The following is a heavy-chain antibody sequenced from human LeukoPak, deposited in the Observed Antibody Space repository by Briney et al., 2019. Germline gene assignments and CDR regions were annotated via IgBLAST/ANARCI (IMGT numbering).Heavy chain of an antibody. CDR2: MFHTGNT. CDR1: NYSISSYYY. V-gene: IGHV4-38-2*02. J-gene: IGHJ4*02. Sequence: SETLSLTCTVSNYSISSYYYWGWIRQTPGKGLEWIGTMFHTGNTNYNPSLKSRVTMSVDTSKNQFSLKLSSVTAADTAVYYCARLRYYYGSGSYLEFDYWGQGTLVTVSS. D-gene: IGHD3-10*01. CDR3: ARLRYYYGSGSYLEFDY.